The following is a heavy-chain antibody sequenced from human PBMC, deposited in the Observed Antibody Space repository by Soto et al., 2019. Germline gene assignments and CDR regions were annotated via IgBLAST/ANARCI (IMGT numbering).Heavy chain of an antibody. Sequence: QITLKESGPTLGKPTQTLTLTSTFSGLSLSTSGVAVGWFRQPPGKALKWLALIYWDDDKRYSPSLKSMLTITKDTSKNQVVLTMTNMDPVDTSTYYCAHRLARGATGLYFQHWGQGTPVTVSS. J-gene: IGHJ1*01. CDR1: GLSLSTSGVA. CDR2: IYWDDDK. V-gene: IGHV2-5*02. D-gene: IGHD3-9*01. CDR3: AHRLARGATGLYFQH.